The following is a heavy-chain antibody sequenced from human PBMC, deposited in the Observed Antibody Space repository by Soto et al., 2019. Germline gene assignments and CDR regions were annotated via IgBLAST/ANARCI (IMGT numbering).Heavy chain of an antibody. Sequence: GGSLRLSCAASGFTFSSYSMNWVRQAPGKGLEWVSYISSSSSTIYYADSVKGRFTISRDNAKNSLYLQMNSLRAEDTAVYYCARSIAVAGTWAFDYWGQGTLVTVSS. V-gene: IGHV3-48*01. CDR1: GFTFSSYS. CDR2: ISSSSSTI. J-gene: IGHJ4*02. CDR3: ARSIAVAGTWAFDY. D-gene: IGHD6-19*01.